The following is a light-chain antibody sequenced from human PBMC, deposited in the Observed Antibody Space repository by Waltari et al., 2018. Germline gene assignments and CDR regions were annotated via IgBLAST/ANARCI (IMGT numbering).Light chain of an antibody. V-gene: IGKV4-1*01. CDR2: WAS. CDR1: QSVLHSSNSKNY. CDR3: QQYYTIPHT. J-gene: IGKJ2*01. Sequence: TQSPDSLAVSLGERATINCKCSQSVLHSSNSKNYVTWYQKKPGQPPKLLIYWASTRESGVPDRFSGSGSGTDFTLTISSLQAEDVAVYYCQQYYTIPHTFGQGTKLEIK.